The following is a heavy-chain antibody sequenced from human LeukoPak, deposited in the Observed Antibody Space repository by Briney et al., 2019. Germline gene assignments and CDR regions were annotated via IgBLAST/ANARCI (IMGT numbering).Heavy chain of an antibody. D-gene: IGHD2-2*01. CDR1: GGSLNISSYY. CDR2: IYYSGRT. V-gene: IGHV4-39*01. Sequence: SETLSLTCTVSGGSLNISSYYWGWIRQPPGKGLEWIGSIYYSGRTYYNPPLKIRVTIFVDTSKNQFSLKLNSVTAADTAVYYCARSQATAMVSDYWGQGTLVTVSS. CDR3: ARSQATAMVSDY. J-gene: IGHJ4*02.